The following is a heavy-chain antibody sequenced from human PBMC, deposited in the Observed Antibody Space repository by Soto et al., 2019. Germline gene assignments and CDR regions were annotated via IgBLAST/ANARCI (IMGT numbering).Heavy chain of an antibody. CDR2: IYYSGST. Sequence: SQILDPTCTVSGGSLSNISYYWAWIREPPGKGLEWRGMIYYSGSTYYNLAPMSRGTISVHTSKSQCPLELSAVTAANTVGMYCTKGGSGSYSYAFDIWAQRTMVPVSS. V-gene: IGHV4-39*06. CDR1: GGSLSNISYY. D-gene: IGHD3-10*01. J-gene: IGHJ3*02. CDR3: TKGGSGSYSYAFDI.